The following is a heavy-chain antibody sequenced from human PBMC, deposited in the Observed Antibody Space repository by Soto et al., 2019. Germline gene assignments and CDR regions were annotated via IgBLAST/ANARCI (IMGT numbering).Heavy chain of an antibody. CDR1: GGSFSGYY. CDR2: INHSGST. D-gene: IGHD3-3*01. CDR3: ARGGGIFGRKRTNDY. J-gene: IGHJ4*02. Sequence: QVQLQQWGAGLLKPSETLSLTCAVYGGSFSGYYWSWIRQPPGKGLEWIGEINHSGSTNYNPSLKSRVTISVDTSKNQFSLKLGSVTAADTAVYYCARGGGIFGRKRTNDYWGQGTLVTVSS. V-gene: IGHV4-34*01.